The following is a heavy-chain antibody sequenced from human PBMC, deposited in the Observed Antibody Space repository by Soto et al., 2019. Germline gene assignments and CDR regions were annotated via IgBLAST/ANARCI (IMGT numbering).Heavy chain of an antibody. V-gene: IGHV4-39*01. D-gene: IGHD6-13*01. CDR1: SGSISSSSYY. J-gene: IGHJ5*02. Sequence: QLQLQESGPGLVKPSETLSLTCTVSSGSISSSSYYWGWIRQPPGKGLEWIGSIYYSGSTYYNPSLKSRVTISVDTSKNQFSLKLSSVTAADTAVYYCARLEEGIAAAGTGWFDPWGQGTLVTVSS. CDR3: ARLEEGIAAAGTGWFDP. CDR2: IYYSGST.